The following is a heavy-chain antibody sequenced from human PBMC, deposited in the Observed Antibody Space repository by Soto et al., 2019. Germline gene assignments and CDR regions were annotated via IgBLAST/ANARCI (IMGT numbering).Heavy chain of an antibody. Sequence: SETLSLTCTVSGGSISSYYWSWIRQPPGKGLEWIGYIYYSGSTNYNPSLKSRVTMTRDTSISTAYMELSRLRSDDTAVYYCARKGDSSGWYSPYYYYYGMDVWGQGTTVTVSS. CDR3: ARKGDSSGWYSPYYYYYGMDV. J-gene: IGHJ6*02. CDR2: IYYSGST. V-gene: IGHV4-59*01. CDR1: GGSISSYY. D-gene: IGHD6-19*01.